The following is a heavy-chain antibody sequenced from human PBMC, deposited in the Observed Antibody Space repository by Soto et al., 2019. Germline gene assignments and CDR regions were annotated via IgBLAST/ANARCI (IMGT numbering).Heavy chain of an antibody. J-gene: IGHJ6*01. CDR2: IYHSGST. Sequence: SETLSITCAFSVYSISIGYYWGWIRQPPVKGLEWIGSIYHSGSTYYNPSLKSRVTISVDTSKNQFSLKLSSVTAADTAVYYCASRNWLLWFGEFNYGMDVWGQGTTVTVSS. CDR3: ASRNWLLWFGEFNYGMDV. CDR1: VYSISIGYY. D-gene: IGHD3-10*01. V-gene: IGHV4-38-2*01.